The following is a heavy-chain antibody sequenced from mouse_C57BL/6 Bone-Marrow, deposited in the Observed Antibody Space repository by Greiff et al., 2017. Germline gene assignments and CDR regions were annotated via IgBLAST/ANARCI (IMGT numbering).Heavy chain of an antibody. CDR1: GYTFTSYW. Sequence: QVQLQQPGAELVKPGASVKLSCKASGYTFTSYWMHWVKQRPGQGLEWIGMIHPNSGSTNYNAKFKSKSTLTVDKSSSTAYMQLSSLTSEDSAVYYCASDDYDVAWFAYWGQGTLVTVSA. V-gene: IGHV1-64*01. D-gene: IGHD2-4*01. J-gene: IGHJ3*01. CDR2: IHPNSGST. CDR3: ASDDYDVAWFAY.